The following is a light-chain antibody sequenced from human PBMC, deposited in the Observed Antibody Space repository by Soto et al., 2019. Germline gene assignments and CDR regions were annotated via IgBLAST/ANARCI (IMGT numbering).Light chain of an antibody. CDR1: SSDVGGYNY. J-gene: IGLJ2*01. CDR3: SSYTSSNDPVV. Sequence: QSALTQPASVSGSPGQSITISCTGTSSDVGGYNYVSWYQQHPGKAPKLMIYEVSNRPSGISNRFSGSKSGNTASLTISGLHAEDEADYYCSSYTSSNDPVVFGGGTKVTVL. V-gene: IGLV2-14*01. CDR2: EVS.